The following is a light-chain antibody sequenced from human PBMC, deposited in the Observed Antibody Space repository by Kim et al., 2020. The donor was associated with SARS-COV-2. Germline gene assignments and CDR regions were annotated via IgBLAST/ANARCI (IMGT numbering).Light chain of an antibody. V-gene: IGKV3-20*01. Sequence: SPGERATLSCRASPRVSTSNLAWYQQKPGQAPRLLIYAANHRPGGIPDRFSGSGSGTDFTLTISRLEPEDFAVYYCQYYDTSPYTFGQGT. CDR2: AAN. CDR3: QYYDTSPYT. CDR1: PRVSTSN. J-gene: IGKJ2*01.